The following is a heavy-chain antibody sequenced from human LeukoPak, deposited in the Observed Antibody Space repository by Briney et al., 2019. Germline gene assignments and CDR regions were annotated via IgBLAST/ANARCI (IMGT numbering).Heavy chain of an antibody. D-gene: IGHD3-3*01. Sequence: ASVKVSCKASGGTFSSYAISWARQAPGQGLEWMGWINAGNGNTKYSQEFQGRVTMTRNTSISTAYMELSSLRSEDTAVYYCARGGFFGVVISGLEYYYYYMDVWGKGTTVTVSS. CDR1: GGTFSSYA. V-gene: IGHV1-8*02. J-gene: IGHJ6*03. CDR3: ARGGFFGVVISGLEYYYYYMDV. CDR2: INAGNGNT.